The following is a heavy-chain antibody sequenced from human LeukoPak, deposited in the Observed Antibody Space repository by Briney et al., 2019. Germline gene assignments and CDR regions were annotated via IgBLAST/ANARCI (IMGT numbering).Heavy chain of an antibody. CDR2: ISSSSSTI. CDR1: GFTFSSYS. D-gene: IGHD4-17*01. Sequence: RPGGSLRLSCAASGFTFSSYSMNWVRQAPGKGLEWVSYISSSSSTIYYADSVKGRFTISRDNAKNSLYLQMNSLRAEDTAVYYCARDTVTTALGYWGQGTLVTVSS. V-gene: IGHV3-48*01. J-gene: IGHJ4*02. CDR3: ARDTVTTALGY.